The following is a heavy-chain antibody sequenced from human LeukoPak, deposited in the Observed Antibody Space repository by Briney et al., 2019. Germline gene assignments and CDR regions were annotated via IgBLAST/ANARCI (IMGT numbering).Heavy chain of an antibody. Sequence: GGSLRLSCAVSGFTVSTNFMSWVRQAPGRGLEWVSIIYADGGTSYADSVKGRFTISRDNSKNTVYLQMGSLRAEDTAVYYCARLAARPYWGQGTLVTVSS. CDR3: ARLAARPY. J-gene: IGHJ4*02. V-gene: IGHV3-53*01. CDR2: IYADGGT. CDR1: GFTVSTNF. D-gene: IGHD6-6*01.